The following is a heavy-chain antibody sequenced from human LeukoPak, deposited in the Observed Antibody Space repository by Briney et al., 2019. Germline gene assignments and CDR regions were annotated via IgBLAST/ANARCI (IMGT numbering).Heavy chain of an antibody. CDR1: GYTFTSYY. Sequence: AXXKXSCKASGYTFTSYYMHWVRQAPGQGLEWMGIINPSGGSTSYAQKFQGRVTMTRDTSTSTVYMELSSLRSEDTAVYYCTKSLGGYYAFDYWGQGTLVTVSS. D-gene: IGHD3-22*01. J-gene: IGHJ4*02. CDR2: INPSGGST. V-gene: IGHV1-46*01. CDR3: TKSLGGYYAFDY.